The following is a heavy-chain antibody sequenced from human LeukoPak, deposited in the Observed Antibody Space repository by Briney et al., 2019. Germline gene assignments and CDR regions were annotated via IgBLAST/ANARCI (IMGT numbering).Heavy chain of an antibody. V-gene: IGHV3-74*01. CDR3: ASIPLYSSSGVDMDV. J-gene: IGHJ6*02. Sequence: PGGSLRLSCAASGFTFSSYWMHWVRHAPGKGLVWVSRINSDGTSTDYADSVKGRFTISRDNAKNTLYLQMNSLRAEDTAVYYCASIPLYSSSGVDMDVWGQGTTVTVSS. CDR1: GFTFSSYW. CDR2: INSDGTST. D-gene: IGHD6-6*01.